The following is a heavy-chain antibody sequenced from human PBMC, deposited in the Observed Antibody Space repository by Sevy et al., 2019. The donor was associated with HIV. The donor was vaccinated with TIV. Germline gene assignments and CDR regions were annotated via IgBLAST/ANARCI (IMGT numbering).Heavy chain of an antibody. V-gene: IGHV4-39*01. CDR1: GGSISSSSYY. Sequence: SETLSLTCTVSGGSISSSSYYWGWIRQPPGKGLEWIGSIYYSGSTYYNPSLKSRVTISVDTSKNQFSLKRSSVTAADTAVYYCGRHEMGTYYDFWSGPHFDYWGQGTLVTVSS. CDR3: GRHEMGTYYDFWSGPHFDY. CDR2: IYYSGST. D-gene: IGHD3-3*01. J-gene: IGHJ4*02.